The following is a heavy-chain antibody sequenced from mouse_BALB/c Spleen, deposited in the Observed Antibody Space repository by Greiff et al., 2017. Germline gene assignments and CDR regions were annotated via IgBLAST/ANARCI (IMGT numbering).Heavy chain of an antibody. J-gene: IGHJ4*01. CDR2: IWAGGST. CDR1: GFSLTSYG. V-gene: IGHV2-9*02. Sequence: VHLVESGPGLVAPSQSLSITCTVSGFSLTSYGVHWVRQPPGKGLEWLGVIWAGGSTNYNSALMYRLSISKDNSKSQVFLKMNSLQTDDTAMYYCARDRPYYAMDYWGQGTSVTVSS. CDR3: ARDRPYYAMDY.